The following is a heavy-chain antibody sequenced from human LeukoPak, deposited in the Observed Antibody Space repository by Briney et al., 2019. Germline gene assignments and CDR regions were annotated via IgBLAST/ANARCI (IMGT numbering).Heavy chain of an antibody. CDR3: AKDRWFGELLGYYFDY. J-gene: IGHJ4*02. D-gene: IGHD3-10*01. CDR1: GFTFSSYA. CDR2: ISGSGGST. Sequence: AGGSLRLSCAASGFTFSSYAMSWVRQAPGKGLEWVSAISGSGGSTYYADSVKGRFTISRDNSKNTLYLQMNSLRAEDTAVYYCAKDRWFGELLGYYFDYWGQGTLVTVSS. V-gene: IGHV3-23*01.